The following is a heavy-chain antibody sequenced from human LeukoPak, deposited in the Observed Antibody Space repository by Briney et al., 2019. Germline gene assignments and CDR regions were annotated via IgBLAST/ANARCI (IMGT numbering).Heavy chain of an antibody. Sequence: SETLSLTCTVSGDSISSYYWTWIRQPPGKGLEWIGYIYYSGSTNYNPSLKSRVTISVDTSKNQFSLTLSSVTAADTAVYYCAKLSSGSFNWFDPWGQGTLVIVSS. V-gene: IGHV4-59*01. CDR1: GDSISSYY. CDR3: AKLSSGSFNWFDP. CDR2: IYYSGST. J-gene: IGHJ5*02. D-gene: IGHD3-10*02.